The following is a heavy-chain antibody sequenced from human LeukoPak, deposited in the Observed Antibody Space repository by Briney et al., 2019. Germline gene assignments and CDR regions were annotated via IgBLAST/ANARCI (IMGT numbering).Heavy chain of an antibody. CDR3: ARWGSIAVARFDY. V-gene: IGHV4-59*01. CDR1: GSSISNYY. Sequence: NPSETLSLTCTVSGSSISNYYWSWIRQPPGKGLEWIGYIYYTGSANYNPSLTSRVNISVDTSKNQFSLNLTSVTAADTAVYYCARWGSIAVARFDYWGQGTLVTVSS. CDR2: IYYTGSA. D-gene: IGHD6-6*01. J-gene: IGHJ4*02.